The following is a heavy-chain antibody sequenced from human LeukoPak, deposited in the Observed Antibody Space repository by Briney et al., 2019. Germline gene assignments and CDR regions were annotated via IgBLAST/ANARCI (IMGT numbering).Heavy chain of an antibody. Sequence: PSETLSLTCTVSGGSISSSSAYWAWIRQPPGKGLEWIGTIYYSGSTYYNPSLESRVTISIETSKNQFSLRLSPVTAADTAVYYCARQNMVGGLRAFDFWGQGTLVTVSS. CDR3: ARQNMVGGLRAFDF. CDR1: GGSISSSSAY. V-gene: IGHV4-39*01. CDR2: IYYSGST. J-gene: IGHJ4*02. D-gene: IGHD3-10*01.